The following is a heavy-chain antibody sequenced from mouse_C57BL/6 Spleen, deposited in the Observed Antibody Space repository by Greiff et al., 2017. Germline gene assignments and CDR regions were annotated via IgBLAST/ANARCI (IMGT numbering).Heavy chain of an antibody. CDR1: GFTFSNYW. Sequence: EVQLVESGGGLVQPGGSMKLSCVASGFTFSNYWMNWVRQSPEKGLEWVAQIRLKSDNYATHYAESVKGRFTISRDDSKSSVYLQMNNLRAEDTGIYYCTGSYSNDAMDYWGQGTSVTVSS. J-gene: IGHJ4*01. D-gene: IGHD2-5*01. V-gene: IGHV6-3*01. CDR3: TGSYSNDAMDY. CDR2: IRLKSDNYAT.